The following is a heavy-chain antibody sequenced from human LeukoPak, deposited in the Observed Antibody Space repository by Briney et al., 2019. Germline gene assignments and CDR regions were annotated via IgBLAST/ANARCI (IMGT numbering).Heavy chain of an antibody. Sequence: GASVKVSCKASGGTFSSYAISWVRQAPGQGLEWMGWISAYNGNTNYAQKLQGRVTMTTDTSTSTAYMELRSLRSDDTAVYYCALRYFEGGYYGMDVWGRGTTVTVSS. CDR3: ALRYFEGGYYGMDV. J-gene: IGHJ6*02. CDR1: GGTFSSYA. D-gene: IGHD3-9*01. V-gene: IGHV1-18*01. CDR2: ISAYNGNT.